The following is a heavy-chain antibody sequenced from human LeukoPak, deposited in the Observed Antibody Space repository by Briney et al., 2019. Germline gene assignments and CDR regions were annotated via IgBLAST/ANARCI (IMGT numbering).Heavy chain of an antibody. Sequence: GGSLRLSCAASGSTFSSHAMSWVRQAPGKGLEWVSTISGSGGGTYNAGSVKGRFTISRDNPKNTLYLQINSLRAEDTAVYYCAKDIEYDILSSSIGADAFDIWGQGTMVTVSS. CDR2: ISGSGGGT. V-gene: IGHV3-23*01. CDR1: GSTFSSHA. J-gene: IGHJ3*02. D-gene: IGHD3-9*01. CDR3: AKDIEYDILSSSIGADAFDI.